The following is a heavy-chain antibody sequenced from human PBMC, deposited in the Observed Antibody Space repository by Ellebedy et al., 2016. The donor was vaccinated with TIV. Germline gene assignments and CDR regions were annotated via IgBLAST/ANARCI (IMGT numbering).Heavy chain of an antibody. V-gene: IGHV3-23*01. Sequence: GESLKISCAVPGLTFSSHGMSWVRQAPGKGLEWISGPTASGDSTYYADSVKGRFIISRDNSRNTLYLQMNSLGAEDTAVYFCARAAYGLSPNYYYGLDVWGQGTTVTVSS. J-gene: IGHJ6*02. CDR3: ARAAYGLSPNYYYGLDV. CDR1: GLTFSSHG. D-gene: IGHD2-21*01. CDR2: PTASGDST.